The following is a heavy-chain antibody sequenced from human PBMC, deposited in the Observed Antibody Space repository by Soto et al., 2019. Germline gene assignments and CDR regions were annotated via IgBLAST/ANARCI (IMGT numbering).Heavy chain of an antibody. CDR2: ISYDGNNK. D-gene: IGHD2-21*02. Sequence: QVQLVESGGGVVQAGRSLRLSCAASGFTFSNYGMHWVRQAPGKGLEWVAVISYDGNNKYYVDSVKGRFTISRDNSKNTLYLQMNSLRAEDTAVYYCAKEPGGDRAWFDYWGQGTLVTVSS. CDR1: GFTFSNYG. J-gene: IGHJ4*02. CDR3: AKEPGGDRAWFDY. V-gene: IGHV3-30*18.